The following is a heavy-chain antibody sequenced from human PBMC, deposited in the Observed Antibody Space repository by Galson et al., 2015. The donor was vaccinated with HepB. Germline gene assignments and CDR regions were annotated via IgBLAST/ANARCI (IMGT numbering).Heavy chain of an antibody. CDR3: AKDGEVGAPRYFFDY. V-gene: IGHV3-30*18. CDR2: IWYDGSNQ. Sequence: SLRLSCAASGFTFSNYAIHWVRQAPGKGLEWVAVIWYDGSNQNYADSVKGRFTISRDDSKNTLYLHMNTLRPEDTAVYYCAKDGEVGAPRYFFDYWGQGTLVTVSS. J-gene: IGHJ4*02. CDR1: GFTFSNYA. D-gene: IGHD1-26*01.